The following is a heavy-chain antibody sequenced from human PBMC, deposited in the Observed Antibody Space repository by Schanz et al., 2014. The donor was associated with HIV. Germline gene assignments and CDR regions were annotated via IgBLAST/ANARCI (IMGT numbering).Heavy chain of an antibody. CDR1: GYTFTGYY. D-gene: IGHD3-22*01. Sequence: QVQLVQSGAEVKKPGASVKVSCKASGYTFTGYYLHWVRQAPGQGLEWMGWINPNSGGSTYAQKFQGRVTMARDTSISTAYMELSRLRSDDTAMYFCTRLHYYYDRSGFSFDCWGQGTLVTVSS. CDR2: INPNSGGS. J-gene: IGHJ4*02. V-gene: IGHV1-2*02. CDR3: TRLHYYYDRSGFSFDC.